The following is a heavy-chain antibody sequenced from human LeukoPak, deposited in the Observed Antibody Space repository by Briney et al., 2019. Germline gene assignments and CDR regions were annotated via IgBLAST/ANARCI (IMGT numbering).Heavy chain of an antibody. CDR1: GFTFDDYA. CDR3: AKSVIAVADHDAFDI. D-gene: IGHD6-19*01. CDR2: ISWNSGSI. J-gene: IGHJ3*02. Sequence: GGSLRLSCAASGFTFDDYAMHWVRQAPGKGLEWVSGISWNSGSIGYADSVKGRFTISRDNAKNSLYLQMNSLRAEDTALYYCAKSVIAVADHDAFDIWGQGTMVTVSS. V-gene: IGHV3-9*01.